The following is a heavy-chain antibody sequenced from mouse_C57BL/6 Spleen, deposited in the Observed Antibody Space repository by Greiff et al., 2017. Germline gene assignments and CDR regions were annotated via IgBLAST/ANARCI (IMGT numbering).Heavy chain of an antibody. CDR1: GFTFSDYG. V-gene: IGHV5-17*01. Sequence: EVQLMESGGGLVKPGGSLKLSCAASGFTFSDYGMHWVRQAPEKGLEWVAYISSGSSTIYYADTVKGRFTLSRDNAKNTLFLQMTSLRSEDTAMYYCARDSNYAMDYWGQGTSVTVSS. J-gene: IGHJ4*01. CDR2: ISSGSSTI. D-gene: IGHD2-5*01. CDR3: ARDSNYAMDY.